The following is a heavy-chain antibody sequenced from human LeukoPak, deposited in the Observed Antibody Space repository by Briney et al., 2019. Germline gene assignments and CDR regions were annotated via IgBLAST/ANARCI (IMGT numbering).Heavy chain of an antibody. V-gene: IGHV5-51*01. J-gene: IGHJ4*02. CDR1: GYTFTNNW. CDR2: IYPGDSDT. Sequence: GESLKISCKGSGYTFTNNWIGWVRQMPGKGLEWMGIIYPGDSDTRYSPSFQGQVTISADKSINTAYLQWSSLKASDTAMYYCARQVERTTVLAAGYWGQGTLVTVSS. D-gene: IGHD4-17*01. CDR3: ARQVERTTVLAAGY.